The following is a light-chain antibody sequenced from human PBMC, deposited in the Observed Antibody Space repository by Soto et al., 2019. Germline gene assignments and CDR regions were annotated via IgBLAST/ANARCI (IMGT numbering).Light chain of an antibody. J-gene: IGKJ3*01. CDR2: GAS. Sequence: EIVLTQSPGTLSLSPGERATLSCRASQSISSSYLAWYQQKPVQAPSLLVYGASSRATGIPDRFSGSGSGTDFTLTISRLEPEDFAVYYCQQYGSSRFTFGPGTKVYIK. CDR1: QSISSSY. V-gene: IGKV3-20*01. CDR3: QQYGSSRFT.